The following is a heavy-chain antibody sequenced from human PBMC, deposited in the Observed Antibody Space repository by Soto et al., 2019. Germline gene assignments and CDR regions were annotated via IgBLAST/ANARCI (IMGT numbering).Heavy chain of an antibody. Sequence: QVQLVQSEAEVKKPGASVKVSCKASGYTFTSYYMHWVRQAPGQGLEWMGIINPSGGSTSYAQKLQGRVTMTRDTSTSTVYIELSSLRSEDTAVYYCARNGGCSGGSCYSTSYYYYYGMDVWGQGTTVTVSS. J-gene: IGHJ6*02. CDR1: GYTFTSYY. D-gene: IGHD2-15*01. CDR2: INPSGGST. V-gene: IGHV1-46*04. CDR3: ARNGGCSGGSCYSTSYYYYYGMDV.